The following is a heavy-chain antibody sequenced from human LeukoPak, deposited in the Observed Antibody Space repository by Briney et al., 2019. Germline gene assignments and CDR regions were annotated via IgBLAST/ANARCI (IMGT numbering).Heavy chain of an antibody. V-gene: IGHV3-49*04. D-gene: IGHD3-10*01. CDR1: GFTFGDYA. J-gene: IGHJ6*03. CDR2: IRSKAYGGTT. CDR3: TRDVGGRLLWFGSAPRGYMDV. Sequence: TGGSLRLSCTASGFTFGDYAMSWVRQAPGKGLEWVGFIRSKAYGGTTEYAASVKGRFTISRDDSKSIAYLQMNSLKTEDTAVYYCTRDVGGRLLWFGSAPRGYMDVWGKGTTVTISS.